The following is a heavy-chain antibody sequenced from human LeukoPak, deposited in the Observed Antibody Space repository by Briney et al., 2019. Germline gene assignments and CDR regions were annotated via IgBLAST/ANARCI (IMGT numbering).Heavy chain of an antibody. D-gene: IGHD6-19*01. V-gene: IGHV4-4*07. CDR2: FYSSGTS. CDR3: AREKSVSGWHADS. CDR1: GGSISSDC. J-gene: IGHJ4*02. Sequence: PSETLSLTCSVSGGSISSDCWSWIRQPGGKGLEWIGRFYSSGTSDINPPFQPRATISVDMSKNQVFLTLTSLTAADTAVYFCAREKSVSGWHADSWGQGTLVTVSS.